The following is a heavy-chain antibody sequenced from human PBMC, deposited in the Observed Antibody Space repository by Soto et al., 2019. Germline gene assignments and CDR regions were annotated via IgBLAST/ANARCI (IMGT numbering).Heavy chain of an antibody. CDR2: INAGNGNT. D-gene: IGHD3-22*01. CDR3: AKRGPNYYNSSGYWNAFDI. V-gene: IGHV1-3*01. CDR1: GYTFTSYA. Sequence: EASVKVSCKASGYTFTSYAMHWVRQAPGQRLEWMGWINAGNGNTKYSQKFQGRVTITRDTSASTAYMELSSLRSEDTAVYYCAKRGPNYYNSSGYWNAFDIWGQGTMVTVSS. J-gene: IGHJ3*02.